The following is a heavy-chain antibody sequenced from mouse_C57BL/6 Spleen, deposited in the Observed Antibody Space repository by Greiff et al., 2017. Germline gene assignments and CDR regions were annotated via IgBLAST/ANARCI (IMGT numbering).Heavy chain of an antibody. CDR1: GYTFTSYW. CDR2: IHPNSGST. V-gene: IGHV1-64*01. J-gene: IGHJ3*01. CDR3: GRYYYGSSPAWFAY. D-gene: IGHD1-1*01. Sequence: QVQLKQPGAELVKPGASVKLSCKASGYTFTSYWMHWVKQRPGQGLEWIGMIHPNSGSTNYNEKFKSKATLTVDKSSSTAYMQLSSLTSEDSAVYYCGRYYYGSSPAWFAYWGKGTLVTASA.